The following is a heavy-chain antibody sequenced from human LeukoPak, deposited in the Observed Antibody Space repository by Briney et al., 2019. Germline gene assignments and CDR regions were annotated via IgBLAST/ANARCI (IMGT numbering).Heavy chain of an antibody. J-gene: IGHJ4*02. V-gene: IGHV3-20*04. D-gene: IGHD6-19*01. CDR3: AAGDRNGWYFDY. CDR1: GFTFDDHG. Sequence: GGSLRLSCAASGFTFDDHGRSWVRQVPGNGLEGVCGINWNGGSRGYADSVKGRFTISRDNAKKSLYLQMNSLRAEDTALYYCAAGDRNGWYFDYWGQGTLVTVSS. CDR2: INWNGGSR.